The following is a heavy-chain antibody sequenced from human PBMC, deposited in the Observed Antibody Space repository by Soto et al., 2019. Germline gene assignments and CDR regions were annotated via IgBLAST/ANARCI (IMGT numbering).Heavy chain of an antibody. D-gene: IGHD1-26*01. CDR2: ISYDGGNE. Sequence: LKLSGAGSILTFSRSGIHWVSKGPGKGLEWVALISYDGGNEKYTESVKDRFTISRDDSHNVAYLQMSSLRTEDTAMYYCAKDRYSGTYPTDFDYWGQGSLVTVSS. J-gene: IGHJ4*02. V-gene: IGHV3-30*18. CDR3: AKDRYSGTYPTDFDY. CDR1: ILTFSRSG.